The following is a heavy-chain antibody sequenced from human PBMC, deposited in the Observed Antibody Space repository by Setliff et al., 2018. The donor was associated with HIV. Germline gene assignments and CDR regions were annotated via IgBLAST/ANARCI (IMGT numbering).Heavy chain of an antibody. J-gene: IGHJ4*02. CDR3: ARRAMWGDLDY. V-gene: IGHV4-34*01. CDR1: GETFRGYK. D-gene: IGHD3-16*01. CDR2: IDHIGST. Sequence: SETLSLTCGVSGETFRGYKWSWIRQSPGKGLEWIGEIDHIGSTTYNPSLKTRITMSSDTSKRQFSLKLSSVTAADTATYYCARRAMWGDLDYWGQGALVNVSS.